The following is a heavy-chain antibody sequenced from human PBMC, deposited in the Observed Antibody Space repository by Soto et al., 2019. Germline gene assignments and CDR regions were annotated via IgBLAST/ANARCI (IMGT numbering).Heavy chain of an antibody. CDR1: GFTFSSYA. CDR3: AKDLTFRYGSSWRLDYYYYGMDV. J-gene: IGHJ6*02. D-gene: IGHD6-13*01. V-gene: IGHV3-23*01. Sequence: GGSLRLSCAASGFTFSSYAMSWVRQAPGKGLEWVSAISGSGGSTYYADSVKGRFTISRDNSKNTLYLQMNSLRAEDTAVYYCAKDLTFRYGSSWRLDYYYYGMDVWGQGTTVTVSS. CDR2: ISGSGGST.